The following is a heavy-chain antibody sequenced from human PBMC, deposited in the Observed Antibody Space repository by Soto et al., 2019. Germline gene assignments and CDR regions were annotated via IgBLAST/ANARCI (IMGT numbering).Heavy chain of an antibody. J-gene: IGHJ6*02. D-gene: IGHD2-15*01. Sequence: SQTLSLTSVGSGDTISSNSFAWNWVRQSPSRGLDWLGRTYYRSGWYSDYAVSVRSRIDINADTSKNQVSLQLNSVTPQDTAVYYCARSEEDSDYYYYGLDVLGQGTTVTVSS. V-gene: IGHV6-1*01. CDR3: ARSEEDSDYYYYGLDV. CDR2: TYYRSGWYS. CDR1: GDTISSNSFA.